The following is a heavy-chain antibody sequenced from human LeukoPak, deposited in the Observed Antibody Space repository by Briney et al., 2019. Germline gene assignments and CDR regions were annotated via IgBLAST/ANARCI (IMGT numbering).Heavy chain of an antibody. Sequence: ASVKVSCKASGYIFTGYYMHWVRQAPGQGLEWMGWINPNSGGTNYGQKFQGRVTMTRDTSISTAYMELSRLRSDDTAVYYCARMFYYDSSDYNNWFDPWGQGTLVTVSS. CDR3: ARMFYYDSSDYNNWFDP. D-gene: IGHD3-22*01. CDR1: GYIFTGYY. CDR2: INPNSGGT. J-gene: IGHJ5*02. V-gene: IGHV1-2*02.